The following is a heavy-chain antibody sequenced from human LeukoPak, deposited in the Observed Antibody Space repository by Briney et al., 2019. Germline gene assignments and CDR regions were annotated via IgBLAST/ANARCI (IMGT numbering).Heavy chain of an antibody. Sequence: SETLSLTCTVSGGSISTYYRSWIRQPPREGLEWIGYIYSSGSTNYNPSLKSRLTISVDTSKNQFSLKLSSVTAADTAVYYCARQQRGYSGYAIDYWGQGTLVTVSS. CDR1: GGSISTYY. V-gene: IGHV4-59*08. CDR2: IYSSGST. J-gene: IGHJ4*02. D-gene: IGHD5-12*01. CDR3: ARQQRGYSGYAIDY.